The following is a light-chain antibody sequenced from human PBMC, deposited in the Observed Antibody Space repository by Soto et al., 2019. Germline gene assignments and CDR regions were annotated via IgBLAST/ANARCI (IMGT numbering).Light chain of an antibody. Sequence: IQMTQSPSSMSASVGDRVTITCRASQDISTWLAWFQQKPGEAPRFLIYSASTLHSGVPSRFSGSGSGTDFTLTISSLQPEDFATYYCQQGNSFPLTFGGGTKVEIK. V-gene: IGKV1-12*01. CDR2: SAS. J-gene: IGKJ4*01. CDR3: QQGNSFPLT. CDR1: QDISTW.